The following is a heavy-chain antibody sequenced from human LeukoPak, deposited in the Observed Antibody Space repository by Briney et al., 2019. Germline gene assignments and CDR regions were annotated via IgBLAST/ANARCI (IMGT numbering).Heavy chain of an antibody. CDR2: INANSGGT. CDR3: ARGYFDSSGYYSPRGY. V-gene: IGHV1-2*02. Sequence: ASVKVSCKASGYTFTDYHMHWVRQAPGQGLEWMGWINANSGGTNYAQNFQGRVTMTRDTSISTASMELSRLRSDDTAVYYCARGYFDSSGYYSPRGYWGQGTLVTVSS. J-gene: IGHJ4*02. CDR1: GYTFTDYH. D-gene: IGHD3-22*01.